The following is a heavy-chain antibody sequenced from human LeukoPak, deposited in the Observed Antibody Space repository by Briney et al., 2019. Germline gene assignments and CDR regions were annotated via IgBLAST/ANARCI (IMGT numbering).Heavy chain of an antibody. V-gene: IGHV4-34*01. CDR2: INHGGST. Sequence: PSETLSLTCAVYGGSFSGFYWSWIRQPPGKGLEWIGEINHGGSTNYNPSLKSRVTISVDTSKNQFSLKLSSVTAADTAVYYCARGTTDTAMGGYWGQGTLVTVSS. CDR3: ARGTTDTAMGGY. D-gene: IGHD5-18*01. CDR1: GGSFSGFY. J-gene: IGHJ4*02.